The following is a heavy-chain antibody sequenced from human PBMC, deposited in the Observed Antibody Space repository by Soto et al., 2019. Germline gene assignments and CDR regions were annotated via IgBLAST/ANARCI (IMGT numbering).Heavy chain of an antibody. D-gene: IGHD3-16*01. CDR1: GYTLTELS. J-gene: IGHJ3*02. CDR2: FDPEDGET. Sequence: ASVKVSCKVSGYTLTELSMHWVRQAPGKGLEWMGGFDPEDGETIYAQKFQGRVTMTEDTSTDTAYMELSSLRSEDTAVYYCVNRYDYDYTLRMVTRAFDIWGQGTMVTVSS. CDR3: VNRYDYDYTLRMVTRAFDI. V-gene: IGHV1-24*01.